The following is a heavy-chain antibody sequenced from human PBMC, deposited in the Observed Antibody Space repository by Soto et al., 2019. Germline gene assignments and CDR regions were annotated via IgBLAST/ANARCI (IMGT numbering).Heavy chain of an antibody. J-gene: IGHJ6*04. Sequence: VGSLRLSCAASGFTLSTYSLNWVRQAPRKGLEWLSYISGSSNTIYYADSVKGRFTISRDNAKNSLYLQMNSLRDEDTAVYFWARGFDIQSGMAVWAKGTRDTVPS. V-gene: IGHV3-48*02. D-gene: IGHD3-10*01. CDR1: GFTLSTYS. CDR2: ISGSSNTI. CDR3: ARGFDIQSGMAV.